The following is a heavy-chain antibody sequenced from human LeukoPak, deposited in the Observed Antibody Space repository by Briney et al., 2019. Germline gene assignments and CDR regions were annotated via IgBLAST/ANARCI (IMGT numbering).Heavy chain of an antibody. V-gene: IGHV3-11*01. CDR2: ISGSGDDSTI. D-gene: IGHD2-21*01. CDR1: GFTFSDYY. Sequence: GGSLRLSCAASGFTFSDYYMSWVRQAPGKGPEWLSYISGSGDDSTIYYADSVKGRFTISRDNAKNSLYLQMNSLRAEDTAVYYCARRGLFFDYWGQGTLVTVSS. J-gene: IGHJ4*02. CDR3: ARRGLFFDY.